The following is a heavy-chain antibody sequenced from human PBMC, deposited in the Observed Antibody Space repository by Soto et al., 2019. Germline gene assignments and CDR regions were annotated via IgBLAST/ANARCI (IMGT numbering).Heavy chain of an antibody. V-gene: IGHV1-69*01. CDR2: IIPIFGTA. CDR3: AKVRYSSPMGYYYGMDV. Sequence: SVKVSCKASRVSFSKFIVTWVRQAPGLGLEWVGGIIPIFGTANYAQKFQGRVTITADESTSTSYLEVNNLRSEDTAVYYCAKVRYSSPMGYYYGMDVWGQGTTVTVSS. D-gene: IGHD6-19*01. CDR1: RVSFSKFI. J-gene: IGHJ6*02.